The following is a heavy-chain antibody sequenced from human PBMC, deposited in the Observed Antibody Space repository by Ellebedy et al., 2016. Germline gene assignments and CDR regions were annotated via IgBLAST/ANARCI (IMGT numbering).Heavy chain of an antibody. D-gene: IGHD1-14*01. CDR3: AVNYPVFVGY. J-gene: IGHJ4*02. Sequence: ASVKVSCKVSGYTLTELSMHWVRQAPGQGLEWMGIINPSGGSTSYAQKLQGRVTMTRDTSTSTVYMELSSLRSEDTAVYYCAVNYPVFVGYWGQGTLVTVSS. CDR1: GYTLTELS. V-gene: IGHV1-46*01. CDR2: INPSGGST.